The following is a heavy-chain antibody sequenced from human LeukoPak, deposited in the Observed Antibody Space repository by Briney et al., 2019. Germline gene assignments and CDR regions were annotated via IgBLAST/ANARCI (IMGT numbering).Heavy chain of an antibody. J-gene: IGHJ4*02. CDR1: GGSISSYY. CDR3: ARVRYYGSGSYYFDY. V-gene: IGHV4-59*08. CDR2: IYCSGST. D-gene: IGHD3-10*01. Sequence: SETLSLTCTVSGGSISSYYWSWIRQPPGKGLEWIGYIYCSGSTNYNPSLKSRVTISVDTSKNQFSLKLSSVTAADTAVYYCARVRYYGSGSYYFDYWGQGTLVTVSS.